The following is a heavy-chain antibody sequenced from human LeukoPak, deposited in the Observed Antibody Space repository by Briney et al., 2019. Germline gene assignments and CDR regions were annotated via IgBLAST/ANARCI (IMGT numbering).Heavy chain of an antibody. J-gene: IGHJ4*02. CDR3: ARSDKCSSTSCYPPYRV. CDR2: ISAYNGNT. D-gene: IGHD2-2*01. Sequence: ASVKVSCKASGYTFTSYGISWVRQAPGQGLEWMGWISAYNGNTNYAQKLQGRVTMTTDTSTSTAYMELRSLRSDDTAVYYCARSDKCSSTSCYPPYRVWGQGTLVTVSS. CDR1: GYTFTSYG. V-gene: IGHV1-18*01.